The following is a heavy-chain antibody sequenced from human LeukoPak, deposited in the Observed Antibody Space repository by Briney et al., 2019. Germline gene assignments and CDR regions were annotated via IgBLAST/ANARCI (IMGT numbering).Heavy chain of an antibody. V-gene: IGHV6-1*01. CDR2: TYYRSKWYS. CDR1: GDSVSSNSAA. J-gene: IGHJ6*02. D-gene: IGHD6-6*01. CDR3: ARRGPAGSASSGMDV. Sequence: SQTLSLTCAISGDSVSSNSAAWNWIRQSPSRGLQWLGRTYYRSKWYSDYALSVKSRITINPDTSKNQFSLQLNSMTPEDTAVYYCARRGPAGSASSGMDVWGQGTTVTVSS.